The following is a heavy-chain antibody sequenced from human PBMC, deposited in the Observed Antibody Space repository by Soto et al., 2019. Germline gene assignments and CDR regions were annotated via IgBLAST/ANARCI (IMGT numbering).Heavy chain of an antibody. CDR3: ARGLWSGYYSNWFDP. CDR2: TYYRSKWYS. CDR1: GDSVSSNSAA. J-gene: IGHJ5*02. Sequence: SQTLSLTCAISGDSVSSNSAAWNWIRQSPSRGLEWLGRTYYRSKWYSDYAVSVKSRITINPDTSKNQFSLQLSSVTPEDTAVYYCARGLWSGYYSNWFDPWGQGTLVTV. D-gene: IGHD3-3*01. V-gene: IGHV6-1*01.